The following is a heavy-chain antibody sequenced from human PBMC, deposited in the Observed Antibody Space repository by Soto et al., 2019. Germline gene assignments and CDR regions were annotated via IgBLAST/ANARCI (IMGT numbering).Heavy chain of an antibody. CDR3: ARLTAATKFDT. J-gene: IGHJ5*01. V-gene: IGHV4-39*01. D-gene: IGHD6-25*01. CDR2: IYYSGST. Sequence: SETLSLTCTVSGGSISSSSYCWALIRQPPGKGLEWIGSIYYSGSTYYNPSLKSRVTISVDTSKNQFSLKLSSVTAADTAVYYCARLTAATKFDTWGQGALLTISA. CDR1: GGSISSSSYC.